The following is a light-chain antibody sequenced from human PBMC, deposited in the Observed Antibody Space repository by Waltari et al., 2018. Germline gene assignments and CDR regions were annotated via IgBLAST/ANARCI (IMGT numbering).Light chain of an antibody. CDR1: QSVSSSY. J-gene: IGKJ4*01. V-gene: IGKV3-20*01. CDR2: GAS. Sequence: EIVLMQSPGTLSLSPGERATLSCRARQSVSSSYLAWYQHKPGQAPRLVIYGASSRAAGIPDRFSGSGSGTDFTLTISRLEPEDFAVYYCQQYGTSPPLTFGGGTKVEIK. CDR3: QQYGTSPPLT.